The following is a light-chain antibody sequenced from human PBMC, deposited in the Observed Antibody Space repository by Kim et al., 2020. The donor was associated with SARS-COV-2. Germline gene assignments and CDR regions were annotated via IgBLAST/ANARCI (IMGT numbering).Light chain of an antibody. CDR1: QSISSY. Sequence: DIQMTQSPSSLSASVGDRVTITCRASQSISSYLNWYQQKPGKAPKLLIYAASSLQSGVPSRFSGSGSGTDFTLTISSLQPEDFGTYYCQQSYSTPPWTFGRGTKLEI. CDR3: QQSYSTPPWT. V-gene: IGKV1-39*01. J-gene: IGKJ2*02. CDR2: AAS.